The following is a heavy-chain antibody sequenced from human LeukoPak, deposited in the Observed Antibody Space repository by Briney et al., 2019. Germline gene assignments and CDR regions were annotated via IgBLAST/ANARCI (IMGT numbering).Heavy chain of an antibody. CDR2: INTDGTTT. J-gene: IGHJ4*02. V-gene: IGHV3-74*01. D-gene: IGHD5-18*01. Sequence: PSETLSLTCTVSGGSISSSSYYWGWIRQPPGKGLEWVSRINTDGTTTNYADSVKGRFTISRDNAKNSLYLQMNSLRAEDTAVYYCALEPEVTAMVPFDYWGQGTLVTVSS. CDR3: ALEPEVTAMVPFDY. CDR1: GGSISSSSYY.